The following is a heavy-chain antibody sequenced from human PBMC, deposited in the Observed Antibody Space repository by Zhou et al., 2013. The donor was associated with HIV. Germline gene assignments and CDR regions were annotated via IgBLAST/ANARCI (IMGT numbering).Heavy chain of an antibody. V-gene: IGHV1-8*02. J-gene: IGHJ4*02. CDR3: ARARISAAGTIVYYFDF. CDR1: GYTFTSYG. D-gene: IGHD6-13*01. CDR2: MNPDSGNT. Sequence: QVQLVQSGGEVKKPGASVTVSCTASGYTFTSYGISWVRQAPGQGLEWMGWMNPDSGNTGYAQKFQGRVTMTRNTSINTAYMDLGSLRPEDTAVYYCARARISAAGTIVYYFDFWGQGTLVTVSS.